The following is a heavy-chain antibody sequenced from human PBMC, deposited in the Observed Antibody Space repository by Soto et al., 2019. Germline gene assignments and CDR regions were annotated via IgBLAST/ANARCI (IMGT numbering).Heavy chain of an antibody. CDR2: ISYDGNNK. Sequence: QVQLVESGGGVVQPGRSLRLSCEASGFTFSSYGMHWFRQAPGKGLEGVAVISYDGNNKYYADSVKGRFTISRDNSKNTMYLQMNSLRPEDTAVYYCAREMIPMIMGGMSAMDVWGQGTTVTVSS. V-gene: IGHV3-30*03. J-gene: IGHJ6*02. D-gene: IGHD3-22*01. CDR3: AREMIPMIMGGMSAMDV. CDR1: GFTFSSYG.